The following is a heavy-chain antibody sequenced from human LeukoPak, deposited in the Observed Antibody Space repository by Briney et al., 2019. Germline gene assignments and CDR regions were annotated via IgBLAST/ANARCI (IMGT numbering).Heavy chain of an antibody. D-gene: IGHD6-13*01. Sequence: SETLSLTCAVYGGSFSGYYWSWIRQPPGKGLEWIGEINHSGSTNYNPSLKSRVTISVDTSKNQFSLKLSAVTAADTAVYYCARGLIAAAGYNWFDPWGLGTLVTVSS. CDR3: ARGLIAAAGYNWFDP. J-gene: IGHJ5*02. V-gene: IGHV4-34*01. CDR1: GGSFSGYY. CDR2: INHSGST.